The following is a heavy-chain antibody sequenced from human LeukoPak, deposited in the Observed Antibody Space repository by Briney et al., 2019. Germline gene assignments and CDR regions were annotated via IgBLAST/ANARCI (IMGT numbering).Heavy chain of an antibody. V-gene: IGHV4-4*07. J-gene: IGHJ4*02. Sequence: PSETLSLTCTVSGGSISSYYWSWIRQPAGKGLEWIGRIATSVSTNYNPSLRSRVTLSVDTSKNQFSLKLSSVTAADTAVYYCAIISAGAEFDYWGQGTLVTVSS. CDR1: GGSISSYY. CDR3: AIISAGAEFDY. CDR2: IATSVST. D-gene: IGHD6-13*01.